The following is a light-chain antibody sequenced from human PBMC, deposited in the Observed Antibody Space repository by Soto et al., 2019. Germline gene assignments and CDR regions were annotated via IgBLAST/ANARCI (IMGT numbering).Light chain of an antibody. J-gene: IGLJ2*01. CDR2: GNS. CDR3: QSYDSSLSVV. Sequence: QYVLTQPPSVSGAPGQRVTISCTGSSCTIGAGYDVDWYQQLPGTAPKLLIYGNSNRPSGVPDRFSGSKSGTSASLAITGLQAEDEADYYCQSYDSSLSVVFGGGTKLTAL. V-gene: IGLV1-40*01. CDR1: SCTIGAGYD.